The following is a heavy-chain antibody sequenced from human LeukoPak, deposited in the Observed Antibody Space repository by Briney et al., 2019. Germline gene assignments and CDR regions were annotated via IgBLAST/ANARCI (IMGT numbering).Heavy chain of an antibody. D-gene: IGHD3-10*01. V-gene: IGHV3-48*02. CDR2: ISISSSTI. CDR1: RFTFSSYI. CDR3: ARDLSPVVRASPMGY. Sequence: GGSLRLSCAASRFTFSSYIMSWVRPAPRKGLEWMSYISISSSTIYHAHSPKGPVTISRDDAQNSLYPQMNSLRDEDTAVYYCARDLSPVVRASPMGYWGQGTPVTVSS. J-gene: IGHJ4*02.